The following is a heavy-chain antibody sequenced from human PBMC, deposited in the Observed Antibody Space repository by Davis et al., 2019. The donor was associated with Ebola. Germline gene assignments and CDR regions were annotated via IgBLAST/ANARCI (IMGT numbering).Heavy chain of an antibody. D-gene: IGHD4-17*01. Sequence: PGGSLRLSCAASGFTFSNYWMHWVRQAPGKGLVWVSRINTDGSSTSYADYVKGRFTISRDNAKNTLYLQMNSLRAEETAVYYCGSATVTVHPAWGQGTLVTVSS. CDR1: GFTFSNYW. J-gene: IGHJ5*02. V-gene: IGHV3-74*01. CDR2: INTDGSST. CDR3: GSATVTVHPA.